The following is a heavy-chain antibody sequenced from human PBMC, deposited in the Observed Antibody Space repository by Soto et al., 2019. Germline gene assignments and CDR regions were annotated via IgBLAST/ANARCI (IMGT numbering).Heavy chain of an antibody. CDR1: GYTFFGYD. Sequence: QVLLVQSGPEVKNPGASLNTSCKTSGYTFFGYDMSWVRQAPGQGLEWMGWISGYSGDTQYAQKFKGRVTLTRDISTSTVYMELRSLTSDDVATYYCARHRGPTTAENWFDPWGQGTLVIVSS. CDR2: ISGYSGDT. V-gene: IGHV1-18*03. J-gene: IGHJ5*02. D-gene: IGHD6-13*01. CDR3: ARHRGPTTAENWFDP.